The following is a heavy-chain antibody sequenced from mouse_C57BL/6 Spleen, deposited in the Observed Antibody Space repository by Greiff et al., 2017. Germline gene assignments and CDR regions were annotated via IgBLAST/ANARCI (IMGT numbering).Heavy chain of an antibody. Sequence: VQLQQSGPELVKPGASVKISCKASGYAFSSSWMNWVKQRPGKGLEWIGRIYPGDGDTNYNGKFKGKATLTADKSSSTAYMQLSSLTSEDSAVYFCARDYGSRFAYWGQGTLATVSA. D-gene: IGHD1-1*01. CDR1: GYAFSSSW. CDR2: IYPGDGDT. J-gene: IGHJ3*01. V-gene: IGHV1-82*01. CDR3: ARDYGSRFAY.